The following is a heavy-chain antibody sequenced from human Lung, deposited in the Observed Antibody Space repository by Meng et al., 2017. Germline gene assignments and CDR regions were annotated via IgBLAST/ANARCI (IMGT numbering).Heavy chain of an antibody. CDR2: IVSDGGIT. V-gene: IGHV3-74*01. CDR3: ARDLAWVLFDY. CDR1: GFNFGDYI. D-gene: IGHD3-3*01. J-gene: IGHJ4*02. Sequence: EVQLVESGGVLVQPGGSLRLSCGASGFNFGDYIMHWVRQSPGKGLEWISRIVSDGGITTYADSVKGRFTVSRDNAKNTLYLQMNSLGADDTAVYYCARDLAWVLFDYWGQGALVTVSS.